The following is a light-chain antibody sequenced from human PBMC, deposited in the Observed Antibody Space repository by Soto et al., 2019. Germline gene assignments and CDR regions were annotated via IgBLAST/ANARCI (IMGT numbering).Light chain of an antibody. V-gene: IGKV1-5*01. CDR3: QHYNSYSEA. CDR2: DAS. J-gene: IGKJ1*01. CDR1: QSISSW. Sequence: DIQMTQSPSTLSASVGDRVNVSCRASQSISSWLAWYQQKPGRAPKLLIYDASTLESRGPSRFSGSGAGTEFTLTISSLQPDDFATYYCQHYNSYSEAFGQGTKVDNK.